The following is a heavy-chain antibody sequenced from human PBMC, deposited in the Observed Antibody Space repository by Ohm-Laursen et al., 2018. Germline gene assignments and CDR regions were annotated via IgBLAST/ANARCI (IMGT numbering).Heavy chain of an antibody. J-gene: IGHJ6*02. CDR2: INSDGSST. V-gene: IGHV3-74*01. CDR3: ARDDEYNYYDSSGYYLIHYYGMDV. CDR1: GFSFSSYA. Sequence: SLRLSCAASGFSFSSYAVTWVRQAPGKGLVWVSRINSDGSSTSYADSVKGRFTISRDNAKNTLYLQMNSLRAEDTAVYYCARDDEYNYYDSSGYYLIHYYGMDVWGQGTTVTVSS. D-gene: IGHD3-22*01.